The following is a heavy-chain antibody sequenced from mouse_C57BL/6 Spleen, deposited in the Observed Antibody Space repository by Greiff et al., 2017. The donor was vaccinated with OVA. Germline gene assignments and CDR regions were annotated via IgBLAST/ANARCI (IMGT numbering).Heavy chain of an antibody. J-gene: IGHJ3*01. D-gene: IGHD2-14*01. Sequence: QVQLQQPGAELVKPGASVKVSCTASGYTFTSYWMHWVKQRPGQGLEWIGRIHPSDSDTNYNQKFKGKATLTVDKSSSTAYMQLSSLTSEDSAVDCCAIGDPYYGYHTGFGYWGQGTLVTVSA. CDR2: IHPSDSDT. CDR3: AIGDPYYGYHTGFGY. CDR1: GYTFTSYW. V-gene: IGHV1-74*01.